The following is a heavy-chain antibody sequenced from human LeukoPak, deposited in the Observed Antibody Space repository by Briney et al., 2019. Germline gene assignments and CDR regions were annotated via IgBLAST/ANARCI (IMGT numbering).Heavy chain of an antibody. V-gene: IGHV3-23*01. Sequence: GGSLRLSCAASGFTFSSYAMSWVRQAPGKGLEWVSAISGSGGSTYYADSVKGRFTISRDNSKNTLYLQMNSLRAEDTAVYYCAREPTYCTNGVCYTGGADYWGQGTLVTVSS. D-gene: IGHD2-8*01. J-gene: IGHJ4*02. CDR1: GFTFSSYA. CDR2: ISGSGGST. CDR3: AREPTYCTNGVCYTGGADY.